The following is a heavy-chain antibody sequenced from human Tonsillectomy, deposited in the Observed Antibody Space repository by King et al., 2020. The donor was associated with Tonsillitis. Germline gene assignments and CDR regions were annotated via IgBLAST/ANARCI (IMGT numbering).Heavy chain of an antibody. CDR1: GGSISSRSHY. CDR3: ARRTDLLSFDY. D-gene: IGHD1-26*01. J-gene: IGHJ4*02. Sequence: QLQESGPGLVKPSETLSLTCTVSGGSISSRSHYWGWIRQPPGKGLEWIGSIDLSGTTYYNSSLKSRVTMSVDTSKNKFSLKLKSVTAADTAVYYCARRTDLLSFDYWGQGTLVTVSS. CDR2: IDLSGTT. V-gene: IGHV4-39*01.